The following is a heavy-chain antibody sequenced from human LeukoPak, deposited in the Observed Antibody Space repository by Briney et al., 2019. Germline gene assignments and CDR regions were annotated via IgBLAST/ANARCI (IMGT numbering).Heavy chain of an antibody. CDR1: GFTFSGYG. Sequence: GGSLRLSCAASGFTFSGYGMHWVRQAPGKGLEWVAFTQFDGGNKYYADSVKGRFTFSRDNSKHTLYLQMNSLRPEDTAVYYCGKGQGYYFDYWGQGSLVIVSS. CDR2: TQFDGGNK. CDR3: GKGQGYYFDY. J-gene: IGHJ4*02. V-gene: IGHV3-30*02.